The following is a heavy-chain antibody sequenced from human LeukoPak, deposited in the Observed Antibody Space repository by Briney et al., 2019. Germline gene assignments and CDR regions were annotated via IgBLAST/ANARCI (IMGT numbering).Heavy chain of an antibody. D-gene: IGHD4-17*01. J-gene: IGHJ4*02. Sequence: PGGSLRLSCVASGFTLSSYNMEWVRQAPGKRLEWVSSICWRSSDIEYADSVKGRFTISRDNSKNTLYLQMNSLRAEDTAVYYCARDRAAYGDYVGYWGQGTLVTVSS. V-gene: IGHV3-21*01. CDR3: ARDRAAYGDYVGY. CDR2: ICWRSSDI. CDR1: GFTLSSYN.